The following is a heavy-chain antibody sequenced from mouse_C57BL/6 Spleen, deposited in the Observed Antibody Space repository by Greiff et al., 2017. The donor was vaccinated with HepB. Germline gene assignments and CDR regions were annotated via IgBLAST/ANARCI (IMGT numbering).Heavy chain of an antibody. Sequence: QVQLQQPGAELVRPGSSVKLSCKASGYTFTSYWMHWVKQRPIQGLEWIGNIDPSDSETHYNQKFKDKATLTVDKSSSTAYMQLSSLTSEDSAVYYCARALYYSNHEAFDYWGQGTTLTVSS. CDR2: IDPSDSET. J-gene: IGHJ2*01. CDR3: ARALYYSNHEAFDY. CDR1: GYTFTSYW. D-gene: IGHD2-5*01. V-gene: IGHV1-52*01.